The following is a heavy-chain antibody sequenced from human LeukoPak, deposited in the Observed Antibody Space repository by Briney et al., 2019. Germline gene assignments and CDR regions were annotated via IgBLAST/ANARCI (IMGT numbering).Heavy chain of an antibody. Sequence: SETLSLTCAVSGYSMSSGYYWGWIRQPPGKGLEWIGSIYHSGSTYYNPSLKSRVTISVDTSKNQFSLKLSSVTAADTAVYYCARNLVMVRGLIADYWGQGTLVTVSS. CDR3: ARNLVMVRGLIADY. CDR2: IYHSGST. V-gene: IGHV4-38-2*01. D-gene: IGHD3-10*01. J-gene: IGHJ4*02. CDR1: GYSMSSGYY.